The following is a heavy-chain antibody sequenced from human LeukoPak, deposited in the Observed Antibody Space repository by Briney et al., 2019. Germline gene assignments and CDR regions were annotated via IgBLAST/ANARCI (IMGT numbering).Heavy chain of an antibody. CDR2: INPSGGST. V-gene: IGHV1-46*01. CDR3: ARGQASSTSCYLGCGMDV. J-gene: IGHJ6*04. CDR1: GYTFTSYY. D-gene: IGHD2-2*01. Sequence: GASVKVSCKASGYTFTSYYMHWVRQAPGQGLEWMGIINPSGGSTSYAQKFQGRVTMTRDTSTSTVYMELSSLRSEDTAVYYCARGQASSTSCYLGCGMDVWGKGTTVTVSS.